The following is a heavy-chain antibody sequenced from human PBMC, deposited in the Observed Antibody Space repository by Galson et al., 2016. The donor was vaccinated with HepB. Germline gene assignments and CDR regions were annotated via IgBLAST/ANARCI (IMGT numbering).Heavy chain of an antibody. D-gene: IGHD4/OR15-4a*01. V-gene: IGHV4-31*03. CDR1: GVSISSGGAY. CDR2: IYYRGST. J-gene: IGHJ4*02. CDR3: ARNPMTGAGYYFDS. Sequence: LSLTCTVSGVSISSGGAYWTWIRQRPGKGLEWIGYIYYRGSTYDNPSRKSRVTMSVDTSQNQFSLKVDSVTAADTAVYYCARNPMTGAGYYFDSWGQGTLVAVSS.